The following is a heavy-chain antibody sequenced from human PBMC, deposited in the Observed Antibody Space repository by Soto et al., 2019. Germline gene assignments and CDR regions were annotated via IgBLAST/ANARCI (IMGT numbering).Heavy chain of an antibody. J-gene: IGHJ6*02. CDR3: ARGLYYDFWSGYLYYYYYGMDV. CDR1: GGSFSGYY. Sequence: PSETLSLTCAVYGGSFSGYYWSWIRQPPGKGLEWIGEINHSGSTNYNPSLKSRVTISVDTSKNQFSLKLSSVTAADTAVYYCARGLYYDFWSGYLYYYYYGMDVWGQGTTVTVSS. D-gene: IGHD3-3*01. CDR2: INHSGST. V-gene: IGHV4-34*01.